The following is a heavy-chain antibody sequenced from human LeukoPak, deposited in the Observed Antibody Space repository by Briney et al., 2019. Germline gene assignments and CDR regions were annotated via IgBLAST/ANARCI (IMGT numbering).Heavy chain of an antibody. CDR1: GFTFSSYE. CDR2: ISGGAGTI. Sequence: GGSLRLSCAASGFTFSSYEMNWVRQAPGKGLEWVSYISGGAGTIYYADSVEGRFTISRVNAKNSLYLQMNSLRDEDTAVYYCARDPRYCSGGTCYGGGYFDYWGQGTLVTVSS. CDR3: ARDPRYCSGGTCYGGGYFDY. D-gene: IGHD2-15*01. J-gene: IGHJ4*02. V-gene: IGHV3-48*03.